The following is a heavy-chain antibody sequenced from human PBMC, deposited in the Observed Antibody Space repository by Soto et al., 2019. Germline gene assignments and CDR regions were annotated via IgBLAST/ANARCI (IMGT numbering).Heavy chain of an antibody. V-gene: IGHV1-69*13. Sequence: SVKVSCKASGGTFSSYAISWVRQAPGQGLEWMGGTIPIFGTANYAQKFQGRVTITADESTSTAYMELSSLRSEDTAVYYCASPSRDGYNGFDYWGQGTLVTVSS. D-gene: IGHD5-12*01. CDR3: ASPSRDGYNGFDY. CDR2: TIPIFGTA. J-gene: IGHJ4*02. CDR1: GGTFSSYA.